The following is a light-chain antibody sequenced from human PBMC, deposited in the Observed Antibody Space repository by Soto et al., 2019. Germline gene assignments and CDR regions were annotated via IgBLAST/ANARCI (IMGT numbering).Light chain of an antibody. Sequence: DIQMTRSPSSLSASVGDRVTITCRASQSISSYLNWYQQKPGKAPKLLIYAASSLQSGVPSRFSGSGSGKDFTLTISSLQPEDFATYYCQQSYSAPLAFGGGSKMEIX. J-gene: IGKJ4*01. CDR2: AAS. V-gene: IGKV1-39*01. CDR1: QSISSY. CDR3: QQSYSAPLA.